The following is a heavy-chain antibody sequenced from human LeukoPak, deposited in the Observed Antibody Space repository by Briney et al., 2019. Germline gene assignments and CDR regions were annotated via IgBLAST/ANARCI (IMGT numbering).Heavy chain of an antibody. D-gene: IGHD5-12*01. CDR2: INAGNGNT. J-gene: IGHJ6*03. CDR1: GYSFTNYA. CDR3: ARDRGGYSGPYYYYYMDV. V-gene: IGHV1-3*03. Sequence: GASVKVSCKASGYSFTNYAKHFVRQAPGRRLEWMGWINAGNGNTKYSQEFQGRVTITRDTAASTAYMELSSLKSEDMAIYYCARDRGGYSGPYYYYYMDVWGQGTTVTVSS.